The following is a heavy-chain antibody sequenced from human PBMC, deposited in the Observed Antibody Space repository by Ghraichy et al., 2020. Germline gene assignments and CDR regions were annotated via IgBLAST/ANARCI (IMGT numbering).Heavy chain of an antibody. CDR1: RAPFSTQA. Sequence: SVKVSCKASRAPFSTQATNWVLQCPLLGQKWMGRIIPILGIADYAQKFQGRVTITADKSTSTAYMELSSLRSEDTAVYYCARDRRTAMVSYSLYYYGMDVWGQGTTVTVSS. CDR2: IIPILGIA. J-gene: IGHJ6*02. CDR3: ARDRRTAMVSYSLYYYGMDV. D-gene: IGHD5-18*01. V-gene: IGHV1-69*04.